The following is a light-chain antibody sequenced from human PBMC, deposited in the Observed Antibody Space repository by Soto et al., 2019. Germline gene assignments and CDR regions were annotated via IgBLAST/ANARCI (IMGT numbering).Light chain of an antibody. CDR1: QSVSSN. V-gene: IGKV3-15*01. Sequence: EIVMTQSPSTLSVSPGERATLSCRASQSVSSNLAWYQQKPGQAPRLLIYGASTRATGIPARFSGSGSGKESTLTISSLQSEYVADYCYQQSNNSWTFGQRTKVEIK. CDR2: GAS. CDR3: QQSNNSWT. J-gene: IGKJ1*01.